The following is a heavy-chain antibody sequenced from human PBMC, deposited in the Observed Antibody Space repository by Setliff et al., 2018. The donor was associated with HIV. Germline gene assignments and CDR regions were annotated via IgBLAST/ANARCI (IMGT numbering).Heavy chain of an antibody. CDR2: IHIGGNT. CDR3: ARLDCSSSSGFVDY. D-gene: IGHD2-2*01. J-gene: IGHJ4*02. V-gene: IGHV4-61*02. CDR1: GGSINSGISY. Sequence: LSLTCTVSGGSINSGISYWTWIRQPAGKGLEWLGRIHIGGNTNYNPSLKSRVTISVDTSKNQFSLKLSSVTAADTAVYYCARLDCSSSSGFVDYWGQGTLVTVSS.